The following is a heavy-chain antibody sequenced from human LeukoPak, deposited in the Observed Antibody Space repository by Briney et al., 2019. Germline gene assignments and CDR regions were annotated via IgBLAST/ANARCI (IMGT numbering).Heavy chain of an antibody. J-gene: IGHJ4*02. V-gene: IGHV3-43*02. CDR2: ISGDGATT. D-gene: IGHD1-14*01. CDR1: GFTFDDYA. Sequence: GGSLRLSCAVSGFTFDDYAMHWVRQAPGKGLEWVSLISGDGATTYYADPVKGRFTISRDNSKNSLYLQMNSLRTEDTALYYCAKTPPSYGRWGQGTLVTVSS. CDR3: AKTPPSYGR.